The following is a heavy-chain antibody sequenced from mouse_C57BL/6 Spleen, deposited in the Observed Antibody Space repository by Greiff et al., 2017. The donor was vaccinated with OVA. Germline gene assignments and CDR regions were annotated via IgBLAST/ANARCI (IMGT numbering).Heavy chain of an antibody. CDR3: ASEDSSGYGFDY. Sequence: QVQLQQSGPELVKPGASVKISCKASGYAFSSSWMNWVKQRPGKGLEWIGRIYPGDGDTNYNGKFKGKATLTADKSSSTAYMQLSSLTSEDSAVYFCASEDSSGYGFDYWGQGTTLTVSS. CDR1: GYAFSSSW. D-gene: IGHD3-2*02. J-gene: IGHJ2*01. CDR2: IYPGDGDT. V-gene: IGHV1-82*01.